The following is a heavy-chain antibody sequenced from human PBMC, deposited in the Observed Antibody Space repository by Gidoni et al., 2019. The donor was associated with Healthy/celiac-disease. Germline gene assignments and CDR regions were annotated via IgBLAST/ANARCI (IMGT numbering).Heavy chain of an antibody. V-gene: IGHV1-46*01. D-gene: IGHD2-15*01. CDR3: ARDPLGFPGGKEFNGMDV. Sequence: QVTLVQSGAEVKKPGASVKVSCKASGYTFTSYYMHWVRQAPGQGLEWMGIINPSGGSTSYAQKFQGRVTMTRDTSTSTVYMELSSLRSEDTAVYYCARDPLGFPGGKEFNGMDVWGQGTTVTVSS. CDR2: INPSGGST. CDR1: GYTFTSYY. J-gene: IGHJ6*02.